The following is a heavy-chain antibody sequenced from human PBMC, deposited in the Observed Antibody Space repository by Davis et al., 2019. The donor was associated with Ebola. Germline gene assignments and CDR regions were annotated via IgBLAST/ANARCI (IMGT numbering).Heavy chain of an antibody. V-gene: IGHV3-74*01. Sequence: SLKLPCPSSGFPFSSYWMHCVRHAPGHGLVWVSRINSDGSSTSYADSVKGRFTISRDNAKNTLYLQMNSLRAEDTAVYYWARDWAGLDVWGKGTTVTVSS. J-gene: IGHJ6*04. D-gene: IGHD3-16*01. CDR3: ARDWAGLDV. CDR1: GFPFSSYW. CDR2: INSDGSST.